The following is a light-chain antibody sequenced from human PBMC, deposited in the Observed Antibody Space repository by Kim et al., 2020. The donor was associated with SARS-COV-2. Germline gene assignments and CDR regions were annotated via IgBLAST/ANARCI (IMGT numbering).Light chain of an antibody. CDR1: NSNVGGYNY. CDR2: EVN. Sequence: QSALTQPPSASGSPGQSVTISCTGTNSNVGGYNYVSWYQHHPDKAPKLIIYEVNKRPSGVPDRFSGFKYGNTASLIVSGLQAEDEADYYCSSYAGSITLVFGTGTKVTVL. J-gene: IGLJ1*01. CDR3: SSYAGSITLV. V-gene: IGLV2-8*01.